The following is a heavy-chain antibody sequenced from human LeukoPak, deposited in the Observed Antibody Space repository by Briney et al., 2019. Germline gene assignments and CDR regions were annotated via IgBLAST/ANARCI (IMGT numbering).Heavy chain of an antibody. V-gene: IGHV1-46*01. D-gene: IGHD6-6*01. CDR2: INSSGGNT. J-gene: IGHJ4*02. Sequence: ASVTVSCTASGYTFTSYYMYWVRQAPGQGLEWKGIINSSGGNTSYAQNFQGRVTMTRDTSARLVYMELRSLRSEDTAVYYCARGSAMAQKQLARHFDSWGQGTLVIVSS. CDR1: GYTFTSYY. CDR3: ARGSAMAQKQLARHFDS.